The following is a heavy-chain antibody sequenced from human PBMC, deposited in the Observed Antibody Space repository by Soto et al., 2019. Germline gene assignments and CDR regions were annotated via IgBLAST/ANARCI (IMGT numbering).Heavy chain of an antibody. J-gene: IGHJ4*02. V-gene: IGHV3-21*01. CDR2: ISSSSSYI. CDR3: ARDPLVYSRGRFAY. D-gene: IGHD6-19*01. CDR1: GFTFSSYS. Sequence: GGSLRLSCAASGFTFSSYSMNWVRQAPGKGLEWVSSISSSSSYIYYADSVKGRFTISRDNAKNSLYLQMNSLRAEDTAVYYCARDPLVYSRGRFAYWGQGTLVTVSS.